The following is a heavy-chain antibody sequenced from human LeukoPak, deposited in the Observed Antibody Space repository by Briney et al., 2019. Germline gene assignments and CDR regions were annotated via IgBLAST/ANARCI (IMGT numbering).Heavy chain of an antibody. Sequence: GGSLRLSCAASGFTVITNDMTWVRQAPGKGLEWVSAISGSGGSTYYADSVKGRFTISRDNSKNTLYLQMNSLRAEDTAVYYCAKAPMGITIFGVVLYYFDYWGQGTLVTVSS. CDR2: ISGSGGST. CDR1: GFTVITND. D-gene: IGHD3-3*01. J-gene: IGHJ4*02. CDR3: AKAPMGITIFGVVLYYFDY. V-gene: IGHV3-23*01.